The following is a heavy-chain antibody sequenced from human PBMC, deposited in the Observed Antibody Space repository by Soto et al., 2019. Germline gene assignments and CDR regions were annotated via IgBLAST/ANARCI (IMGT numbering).Heavy chain of an antibody. CDR1: GGSINGYF. D-gene: IGHD2-2*02. CDR2: MYFSGGA. CDR3: ARLWCSGTSCYTYDFDY. J-gene: IGHJ4*02. Sequence: HVQLQESGPGLVKPSETLSLTCTVSGGSINGYFWSWIRQTPGKGLELIGYMYFSGGAYYNPSLKSRVTISVDTSKNRFSLRLSSVTAADTAVYYCARLWCSGTSCYTYDFDYWGQGTVVTVSS. V-gene: IGHV4-59*08.